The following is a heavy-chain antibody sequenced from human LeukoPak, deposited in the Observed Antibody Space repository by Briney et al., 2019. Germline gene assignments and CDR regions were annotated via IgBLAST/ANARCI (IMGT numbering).Heavy chain of an antibody. CDR3: AKDGKRITMIGVVRRGHYLDY. V-gene: IGHV3-30*04. Sequence: GGSLRLSCAASGFTFSSYAMHWVRQAPGKGLEWVAVISYDGSNKYYADSVKGRFTISRDNSKNTLYLQMNNLRAGDTAVYYCAKDGKRITMIGVVRRGHYLDYWGQGTLVTVSS. CDR1: GFTFSSYA. J-gene: IGHJ4*02. D-gene: IGHD3-22*01. CDR2: ISYDGSNK.